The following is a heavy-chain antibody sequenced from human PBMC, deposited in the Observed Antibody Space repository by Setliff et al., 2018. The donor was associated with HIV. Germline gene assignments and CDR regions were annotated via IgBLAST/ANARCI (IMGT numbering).Heavy chain of an antibody. CDR3: ARALAGGSGWNYFDL. CDR1: GHSISSGYH. D-gene: IGHD6-19*01. CDR2: VYYSGST. Sequence: SETLSLTCAVSGHSISSGYHWGWIRQPPGKGLEWIGSVYYSGSTHYNPSLKSRVTVSVDTSKDEISLKLNSVTAADTAVYFCARALAGGSGWNYFDLWGPGTLVTV. J-gene: IGHJ4*02. V-gene: IGHV4-38-2*01.